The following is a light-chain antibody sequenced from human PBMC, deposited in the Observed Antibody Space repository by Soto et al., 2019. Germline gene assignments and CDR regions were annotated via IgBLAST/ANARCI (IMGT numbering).Light chain of an antibody. CDR1: QSVLYSSNNKNY. J-gene: IGKJ1*01. Sequence: EIVMTQSPDSLAVSLGERATINCKSSQSVLYSSNNKNYLAWYQQKPGQPPKLLIYWASTRESGVPDRFSGSGSGTDFTLTISSLQAEDVAVYYCQQYYSTPTFGQVTKVDIK. V-gene: IGKV4-1*01. CDR3: QQYYSTPT. CDR2: WAS.